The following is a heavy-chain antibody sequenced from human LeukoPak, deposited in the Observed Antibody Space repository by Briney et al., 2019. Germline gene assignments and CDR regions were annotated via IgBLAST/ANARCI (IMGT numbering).Heavy chain of an antibody. J-gene: IGHJ6*02. CDR3: ATSPPNYDFWSGYFSGAYYYYGMDV. V-gene: IGHV4-39*01. D-gene: IGHD3-3*01. CDR2: IYYSGST. Sequence: PSETLSLTCTVSGGSISSSSYYWGWIRQPPGKGLEWTGSIYYSGSTYYNPSLKSRVTISVDTSKNQFSLKLSSVTAADTAVYYCATSPPNYDFWSGYFSGAYYYYGMDVWGQGTTVTVSS. CDR1: GGSISSSSYY.